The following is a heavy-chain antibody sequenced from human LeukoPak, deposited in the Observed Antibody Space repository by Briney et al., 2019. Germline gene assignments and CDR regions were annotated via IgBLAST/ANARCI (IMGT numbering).Heavy chain of an antibody. CDR3: ARENWVFDY. D-gene: IGHD7-27*01. CDR2: VYRSGTT. V-gene: IGHV4-38-2*02. Sequence: SETLSLTCVVSLYSISSGYHWGWIRQPPGKGLGWIGSVYRSGTTYYDPSLKSRGTISVDTSKNQISLKVRSVTAADTAMYYCARENWVFDYWGQGTLVTVSS. J-gene: IGHJ4*02. CDR1: LYSISSGYH.